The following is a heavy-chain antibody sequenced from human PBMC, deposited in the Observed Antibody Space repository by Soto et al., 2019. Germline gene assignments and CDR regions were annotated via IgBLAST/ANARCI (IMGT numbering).Heavy chain of an antibody. V-gene: IGHV4-4*02. CDR2: ISHSGST. Sequence: PSETLSLTCAVSGGSISSSNWWSWVRQSPGKGLEWIGEISHSGSTDYNPSLKSRVTISVDTSKNQFSLKLSSVTAADTAVYYCARRDYDFWSGYLNWFDPWGQGTLVTVSS. D-gene: IGHD3-3*01. CDR1: GGSISSSNW. J-gene: IGHJ5*02. CDR3: ARRDYDFWSGYLNWFDP.